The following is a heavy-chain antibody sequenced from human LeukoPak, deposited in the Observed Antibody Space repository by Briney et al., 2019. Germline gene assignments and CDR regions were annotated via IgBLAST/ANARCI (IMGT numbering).Heavy chain of an antibody. D-gene: IGHD5-12*01. V-gene: IGHV3-66*04. CDR2: IYSGGST. J-gene: IGHJ4*02. CDR3: ARPGEGGYDYHY. CDR1: GCTVSSNY. Sequence: PGGSLRRSCAASGCTVSSNYMSWVGQAPGKGLEWVSVIYSGGSTYYADSVKGRFTISRDNSKNTLYLQMNSLRAEDTAVYYCARPGEGGYDYHYWGQGTLVTVSS.